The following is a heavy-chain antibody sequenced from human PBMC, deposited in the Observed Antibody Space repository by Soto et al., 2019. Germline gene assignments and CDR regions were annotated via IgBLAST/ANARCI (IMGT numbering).Heavy chain of an antibody. CDR1: GYTFTGYY. CDR2: INPNRGGT. J-gene: IGHJ6*02. CDR3: ARDGTSEQQLVYYYYGMDV. D-gene: IGHD6-13*01. Sequence: QVQLVQSGAEVKKPGASVKVSCKASGYTFTGYYMHWVRQAPGQGLEWMGWINPNRGGTNYAQKFQGWVTMTRDTSISTAYMELSRLRSDDTAVYYCARDGTSEQQLVYYYYGMDVWGQGTTVTVSS. V-gene: IGHV1-2*04.